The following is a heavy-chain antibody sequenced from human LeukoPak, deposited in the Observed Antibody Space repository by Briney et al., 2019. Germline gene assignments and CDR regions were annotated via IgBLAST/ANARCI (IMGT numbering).Heavy chain of an antibody. CDR1: GFTFSSYA. V-gene: IGHV3-30*04. Sequence: GSLRLSCAASGFTFSSYAMHWVRQAPGKGLEWVAVISYDGSNKYYADSVKGRFTISRDNSKNTPYLQMNSLRAEDTAVYYCARDHASYMVRGVKPDYWGQGTLVTVSS. D-gene: IGHD3-10*01. CDR2: ISYDGSNK. CDR3: ARDHASYMVRGVKPDY. J-gene: IGHJ4*02.